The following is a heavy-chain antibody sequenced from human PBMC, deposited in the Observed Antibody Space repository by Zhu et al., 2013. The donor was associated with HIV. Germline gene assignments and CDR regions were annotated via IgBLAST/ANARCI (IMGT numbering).Heavy chain of an antibody. CDR1: GDMFSSYG. CDR2: VIPVFGSS. CDR3: ARDRCSSTSCFP. V-gene: IGHV1-69*06. Sequence: QVQLVQSGNEVKKPGSSVRVSCKASGDMFSSYGISWVRQAPGQGLEWMGGVIPVFGSSNYAQKFQGRVTITADRSTRTAYMELRSLRSEDTAVYYCARDRCSSTSCFPWGQGTMVTVSS. D-gene: IGHD2-2*01. J-gene: IGHJ3*01.